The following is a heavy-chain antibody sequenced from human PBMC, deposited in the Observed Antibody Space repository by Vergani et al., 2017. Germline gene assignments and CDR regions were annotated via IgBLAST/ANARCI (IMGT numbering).Heavy chain of an antibody. Sequence: VQLVESGGGLVKPGGSLRLSCAASGFTFSSYAMHWVRQAPGKGLEWVAVISYDGSNKYYADSVKGRFTISRDNSKNTLYLQMNSLRAEDTAVYYCAKKRGGYSGIWGFDYWGQGTLVTVSS. V-gene: IGHV3-30-3*02. D-gene: IGHD1-26*01. J-gene: IGHJ4*02. CDR3: AKKRGGYSGIWGFDY. CDR2: ISYDGSNK. CDR1: GFTFSSYA.